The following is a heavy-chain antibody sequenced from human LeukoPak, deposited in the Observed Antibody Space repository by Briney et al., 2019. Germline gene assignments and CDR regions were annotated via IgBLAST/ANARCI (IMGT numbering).Heavy chain of an antibody. Sequence: GGSLRLSCAASGFTFSSYAMSWVRQAPGKGLEWVSAIRGSGGSTYYADSVKGRFTISRDNSKNTLYLQMNSLRAEDTAVYYCAKDLKVRDYYDSSGYPHTNDAFDIWGQGTMVTVSS. CDR2: IRGSGGST. CDR3: AKDLKVRDYYDSSGYPHTNDAFDI. CDR1: GFTFSSYA. V-gene: IGHV3-23*01. D-gene: IGHD3-22*01. J-gene: IGHJ3*02.